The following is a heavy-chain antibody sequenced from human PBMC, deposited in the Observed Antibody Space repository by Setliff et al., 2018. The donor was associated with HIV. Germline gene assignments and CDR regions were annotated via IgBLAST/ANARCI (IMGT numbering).Heavy chain of an antibody. J-gene: IGHJ4*02. V-gene: IGHV3-7*03. D-gene: IGHD4-17*01. CDR3: ARGGTLRY. CDR2: ISPEGNKK. Sequence: GGSLRLSCAASGFTFSDFWMYWVRQAPGKGLEWVANISPEGNKKYYVDSVKGRFTISRDNAKNSLYLQMSSLRAGDTAVYYCARGGTLRYWGQGTLVTVSS. CDR1: GFTFSDFW.